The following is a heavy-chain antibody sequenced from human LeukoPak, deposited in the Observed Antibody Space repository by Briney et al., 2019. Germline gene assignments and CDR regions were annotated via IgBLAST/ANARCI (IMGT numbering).Heavy chain of an antibody. CDR1: GFTFNSYG. CDR3: AILPRGTSWILGRDGPHGESFDY. Sequence: PGGSLRLSCEASGFTFNSYGLHWVRQAPGKGLEWVAVLSYDTRIKYYADSVNGRFTVSRDISKNTLYLQMNSLRAEDTAVYYCAILPRGTSWILGRDGPHGESFDYWGRGTLVTVSS. CDR2: LSYDTRIK. V-gene: IGHV3-30*03. D-gene: IGHD5-24*01. J-gene: IGHJ4*02.